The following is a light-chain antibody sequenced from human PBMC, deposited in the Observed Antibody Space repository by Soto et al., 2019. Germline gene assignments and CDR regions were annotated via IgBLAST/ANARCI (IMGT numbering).Light chain of an antibody. V-gene: IGKV1-5*03. CDR3: QQYNPYSPWT. CDR2: KAS. Sequence: DIQMTQSPSSLSASVGDRVIITCRASQSISNWLAWYQQKPGKAPNLLIYKASSLKSGVPSRFSGSGSGTEFTLSISGLQPDDFATYYCQQYNPYSPWTFGQGTKVDIK. J-gene: IGKJ1*01. CDR1: QSISNW.